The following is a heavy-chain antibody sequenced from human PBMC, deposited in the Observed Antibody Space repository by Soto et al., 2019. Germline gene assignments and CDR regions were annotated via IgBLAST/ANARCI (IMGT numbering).Heavy chain of an antibody. CDR3: ARGGRGSGRSARQMDS. J-gene: IGHJ4*02. Sequence: EVQLLESGGGLVQHGGSLRLSCAASGFTFGDYAMSWVRQAPGRGLEWVSAISGRDGTTYYEDSVKGQFAISRDNSRATLNLQRNSRRDEDTAVYYCARGGRGSGRSARQMDSWGQGTLVTVSA. CDR1: GFTFGDYA. D-gene: IGHD3-10*01. V-gene: IGHV3-23*01. CDR2: ISGRDGTT.